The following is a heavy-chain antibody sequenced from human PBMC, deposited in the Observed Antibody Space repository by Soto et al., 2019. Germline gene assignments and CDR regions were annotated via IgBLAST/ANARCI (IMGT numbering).Heavy chain of an antibody. J-gene: IGHJ6*02. CDR1: GYTFTSYG. D-gene: IGHD2-21*02. CDR2: ISAYNGNT. Sequence: SVKVSCKASGYTFTSYGISWVRQAPGQGLEWMGWISAYNGNTNYAQKLQGRVTMTTDTSTSTAYMELRSLRSDDTAVYYCARSLTTSGGNSVVDYYYYGMDVWGQGTTVTVSS. CDR3: ARSLTTSGGNSVVDYYYYGMDV. V-gene: IGHV1-18*04.